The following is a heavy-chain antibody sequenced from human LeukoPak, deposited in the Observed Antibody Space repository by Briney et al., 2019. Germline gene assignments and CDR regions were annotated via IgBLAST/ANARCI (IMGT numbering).Heavy chain of an antibody. CDR1: GFSFSYYA. CDR2: ISGSGGDT. Sequence: GGSLRLSCAASGFSFSYYAMSWVRQAPGKGLEWVSTISGSGGDTYYADSVKGRFTISRDNSKNTLYLQMNSLRADDTAIYYCAKISVLRYFDRLLGYFDYWGQGTLVTVSS. V-gene: IGHV3-23*01. D-gene: IGHD3-9*01. CDR3: AKISVLRYFDRLLGYFDY. J-gene: IGHJ4*02.